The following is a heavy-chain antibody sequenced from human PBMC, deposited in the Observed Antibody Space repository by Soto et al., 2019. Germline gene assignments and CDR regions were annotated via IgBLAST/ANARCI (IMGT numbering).Heavy chain of an antibody. CDR3: ARASLAWSLDP. Sequence: EVQLVESGGGLVQPGGSLRLSCAASGFTFSSYDMHWVRQATGKGLEWVSAIGTAGDTYYPGSVKGRFTISRENAKNSLYLQMNSRRAGDTAVYYCARASLAWSLDPWGQGTLVTFSS. CDR2: IGTAGDT. CDR1: GFTFSSYD. V-gene: IGHV3-13*04. D-gene: IGHD3-3*01. J-gene: IGHJ5*02.